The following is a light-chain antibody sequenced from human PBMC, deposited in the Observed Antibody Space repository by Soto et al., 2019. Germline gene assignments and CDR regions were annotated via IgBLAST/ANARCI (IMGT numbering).Light chain of an antibody. V-gene: IGKV3-11*01. CDR1: QSVSSY. Sequence: EIVLTQSPATLSLSPGERATLSCRASQSVSSYLAWYQQKPGQAPRLLIYDASNRATGIPARFSGSGSGTDFNLTISSLEPEDFAVYYCQQRSNWPLLFGPGTKVDIK. CDR2: DAS. J-gene: IGKJ3*01. CDR3: QQRSNWPLL.